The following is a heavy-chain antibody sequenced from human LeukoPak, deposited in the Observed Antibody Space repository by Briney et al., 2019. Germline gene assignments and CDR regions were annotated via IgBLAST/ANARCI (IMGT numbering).Heavy chain of an antibody. CDR3: AKDGFQGAADSDTYFDY. CDR2: ISYDGSNK. D-gene: IGHD6-13*01. V-gene: IGHV3-30*18. J-gene: IGHJ4*02. CDR1: RFTFSSYG. Sequence: PGGSLRLSCAASRFTFSSYGMHWVRQAPGKGLEWVAVISYDGSNKYYADSVKGRFTISRDNSKNTLYLQMNSLRAEDTAVYYCAKDGFQGAADSDTYFDYWGQGTLVTVSS.